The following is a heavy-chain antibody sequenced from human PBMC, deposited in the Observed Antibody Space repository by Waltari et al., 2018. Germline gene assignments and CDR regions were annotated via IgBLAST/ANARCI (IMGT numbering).Heavy chain of an antibody. V-gene: IGHV5-10-1*03. CDR1: GYSFTSYW. Sequence: EVQLVQSGAEVKKPGESLRISCKGSGYSFTSYWISWVRQMPGKGLEWMGRIDPSDSYTYYSPSFQGHVTISADKSISTAYLQWSSLKASDTAMYYCARLQAAYCGGDCYPHWYFDLWGRGTLVTVSS. CDR3: ARLQAAYCGGDCYPHWYFDL. CDR2: IDPSDSYT. J-gene: IGHJ2*01. D-gene: IGHD2-21*02.